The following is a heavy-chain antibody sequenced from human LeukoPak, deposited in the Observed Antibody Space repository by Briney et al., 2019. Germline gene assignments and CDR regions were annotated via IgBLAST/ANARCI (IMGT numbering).Heavy chain of an antibody. CDR2: FYYSGST. CDR1: GGSISSSGYY. CDR3: ARHYGSAEGALGTLDF. Sequence: PSETLSLTCTVSGGSISSSGYYWGWIRQPPGKGLEWIGGFYYSGSTYYTPSLKSRVTISVDTSKNQFSLKLTSVTAADTAVFYCARHYGSAEGALGTLDFWGQGTLVIVSS. J-gene: IGHJ4*02. D-gene: IGHD3-10*01. V-gene: IGHV4-39*01.